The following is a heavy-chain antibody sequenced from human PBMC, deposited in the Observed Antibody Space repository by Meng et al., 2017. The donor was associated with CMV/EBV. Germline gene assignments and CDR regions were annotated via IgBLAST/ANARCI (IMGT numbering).Heavy chain of an antibody. CDR2: IIPIFDTA. CDR3: ASGSRDGYTFVFDY. J-gene: IGHJ4*02. D-gene: IGHD5-24*01. Sequence: SVKVSRKASGGSFSSYAISWVRQAPGQGLEWMGGIIPIFDTANHAQKFQGRVTITTDESTSTAYMELSSLRSEDTAVYYCASGSRDGYTFVFDYWGQGTLVTVSS. CDR1: GGSFSSYA. V-gene: IGHV1-69*05.